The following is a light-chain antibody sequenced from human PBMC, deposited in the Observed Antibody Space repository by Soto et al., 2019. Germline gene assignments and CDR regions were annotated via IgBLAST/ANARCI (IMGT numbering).Light chain of an antibody. Sequence: DIQMTQSPSSLSASVGDRVTITCRASQGIRNYLAWYQQKPGKVPKLLIYAASTLQSGVPSRFSGSGSGTDFTLTISSLQPEDVATYYCQKYSNAAHTFGGGTKVEI. J-gene: IGKJ4*01. CDR3: QKYSNAAHT. CDR2: AAS. V-gene: IGKV1-27*01. CDR1: QGIRNY.